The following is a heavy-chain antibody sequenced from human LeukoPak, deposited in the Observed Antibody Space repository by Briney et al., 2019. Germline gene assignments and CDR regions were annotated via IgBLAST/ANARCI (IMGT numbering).Heavy chain of an antibody. V-gene: IGHV3-21*01. CDR3: ARGGRDAFDI. Sequence: GGSLRLSCAASGFTFSSYSMNWVRQAPGKGLEWVSFISSGSIYISYADSMKGRFTISRDNAKNSLYLQMNSLRAEDTAVYYCARGGRDAFDIWGQGTMVTVSS. CDR1: GFTFSSYS. CDR2: ISSGSIYI. D-gene: IGHD6-25*01. J-gene: IGHJ3*02.